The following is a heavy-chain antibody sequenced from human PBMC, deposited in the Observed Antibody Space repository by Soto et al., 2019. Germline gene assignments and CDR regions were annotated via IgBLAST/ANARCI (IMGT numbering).Heavy chain of an antibody. V-gene: IGHV4-34*01. CDR3: ASTPGGSYSLRFDP. CDR2: INHSGST. D-gene: IGHD1-26*01. CDR1: GGSFSGYY. J-gene: IGHJ5*02. Sequence: QVQLQQWGAGLLKPSETLSLTCAVYGGSFSGYYWSWIRQPPGKGLEWIGEINHSGSTNYNPSLKSRVTISVDTSKNEFSLKLSSVTAADTAVYYCASTPGGSYSLRFDPWGQGTLVTVSS.